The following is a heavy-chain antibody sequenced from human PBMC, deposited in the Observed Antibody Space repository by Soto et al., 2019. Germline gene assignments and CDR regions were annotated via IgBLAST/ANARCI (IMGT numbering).Heavy chain of an antibody. CDR2: IYYSGST. Sequence: SETLSLTCTVSGGSISGYYWSWIRQPPGKGLEWIGYIYYSGSTNYNPSLKSRVTISVDTSKNQFSLKLSSVTAADTAVYYCACSSYDSSGYYLDDRAFDIWAQGTMVTVSS. CDR1: GGSISGYY. CDR3: ACSSYDSSGYYLDDRAFDI. J-gene: IGHJ3*02. V-gene: IGHV4-59*01. D-gene: IGHD3-22*01.